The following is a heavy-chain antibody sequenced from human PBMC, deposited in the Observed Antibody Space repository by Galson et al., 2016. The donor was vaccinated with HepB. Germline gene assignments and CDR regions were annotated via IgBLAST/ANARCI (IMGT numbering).Heavy chain of an antibody. D-gene: IGHD2-2*01. CDR3: AKDQLIVIVPAAGNWFDP. CDR1: GFTFDDYA. J-gene: IGHJ5*02. V-gene: IGHV3-23*01. CDR2: ISGSGHKT. Sequence: SLRLSCAASGFTFDDYAMNWVRQAPGNGLEWVSGISGSGHKTYYADSVKGRFTISRDNSKSTVYLQMNSLGVEDAALYYCAKDQLIVIVPAAGNWFDPWGQGTLVTVSS.